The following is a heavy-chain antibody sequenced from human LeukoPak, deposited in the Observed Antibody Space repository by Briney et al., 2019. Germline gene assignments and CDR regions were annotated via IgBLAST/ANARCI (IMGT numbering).Heavy chain of an antibody. CDR1: GFTFSSYA. V-gene: IGHV3-23*01. CDR3: AKGPSSYGDHGRYYYVMDV. Sequence: GGSLRLSCAASGFTFSSYAVTWVRQAPGKGLEWVSVISGSGGGSTYYADSVKGRFTISRDNSKNTLYLQMNSLRAEDAAVYYCAKGPSSYGDHGRYYYVMDVWGQGTTVTVSS. D-gene: IGHD4/OR15-4a*01. J-gene: IGHJ6*02. CDR2: ISGSGGGST.